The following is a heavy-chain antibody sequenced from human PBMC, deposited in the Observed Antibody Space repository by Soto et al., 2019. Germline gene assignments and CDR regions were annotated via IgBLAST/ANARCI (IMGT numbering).Heavy chain of an antibody. D-gene: IGHD2-2*01. CDR3: ARGNGRYCSSTSCYEDYYYYYMDV. J-gene: IGHJ6*03. V-gene: IGHV4-4*02. CDR1: SGSIAGSNW. Sequence: QVQLQESGPGLVKPSGTLSLTCAVSSGSIAGSNWWSWVRQPPGKGLEWIGEVYYSRSTHYNPSLKSRVTISLDKSKNQFSLKLSSVTAADTAVYYCARGNGRYCSSTSCYEDYYYYYMDVWGKGTTVTVSS. CDR2: VYYSRST.